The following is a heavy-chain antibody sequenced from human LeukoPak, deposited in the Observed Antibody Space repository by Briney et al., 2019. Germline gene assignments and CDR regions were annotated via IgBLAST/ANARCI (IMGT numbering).Heavy chain of an antibody. CDR1: GYTFTKYT. Sequence: GASVKVSCKTSGYTFTKYTVNWVRQAPGQGLEWMGLINPTCGSTGYAQKFQGRVTMTTDTSTSTAYLELRSLRSDDTAVYYCARMYYYGSGSDNWFDPWGQGTLVTVSS. D-gene: IGHD3-10*01. CDR2: INPTCGST. J-gene: IGHJ5*02. CDR3: ARMYYYGSGSDNWFDP. V-gene: IGHV1-46*01.